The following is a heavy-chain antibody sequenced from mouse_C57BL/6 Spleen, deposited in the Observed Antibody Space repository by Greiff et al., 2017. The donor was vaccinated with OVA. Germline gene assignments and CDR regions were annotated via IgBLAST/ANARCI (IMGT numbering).Heavy chain of an antibody. Sequence: EVKLVESGGGLVKPGGSLKLSCAASGFTFSDYGMHWVRQAPEKGLEWVAYISSGSSTIYYADTVKGRFTISRDNAKNTLFLQMTSLRSEDTAMYYCARHSNPYYYAMDYWGQGTSVTVSS. CDR3: ARHSNPYYYAMDY. V-gene: IGHV5-17*01. D-gene: IGHD2-5*01. CDR1: GFTFSDYG. J-gene: IGHJ4*01. CDR2: ISSGSSTI.